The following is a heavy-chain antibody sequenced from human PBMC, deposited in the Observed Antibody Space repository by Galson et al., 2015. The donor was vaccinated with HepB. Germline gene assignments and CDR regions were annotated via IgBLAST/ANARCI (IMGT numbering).Heavy chain of an antibody. D-gene: IGHD3-10*01. CDR2: ITPIFGTA. CDR3: AAEMWVELLDRSYFDY. J-gene: IGHJ4*02. V-gene: IGHV1-69*13. CDR1: GGTFSSYA. Sequence: SVKVSCKASGGTFSSYAISWVRQAPGQGLEWMGGITPIFGTANYAQKFQGRVTITADESTSTAYMELSSLRSEDTAVYYCAAEMWVELLDRSYFDYWGQGTLVTVSS.